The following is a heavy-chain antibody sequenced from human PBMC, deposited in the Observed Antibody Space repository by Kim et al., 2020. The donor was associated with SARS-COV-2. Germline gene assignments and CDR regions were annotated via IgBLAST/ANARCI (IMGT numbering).Heavy chain of an antibody. D-gene: IGHD2-15*01. CDR1: GYTFTSYA. V-gene: IGHV7-4-1*02. J-gene: IGHJ6*02. Sequence: ASVKVSCKASGYTFTSYAMNWVRQAPGQGLEWMGWINTNTGNPTYAQGFTGRFVFSLDTSVSTAYLQISSLKAEDTAVYYCARVWGGVVAATRVPYYYYGMDVWGQGTTVTVPS. CDR3: ARVWGGVVAATRVPYYYYGMDV. CDR2: INTNTGNP.